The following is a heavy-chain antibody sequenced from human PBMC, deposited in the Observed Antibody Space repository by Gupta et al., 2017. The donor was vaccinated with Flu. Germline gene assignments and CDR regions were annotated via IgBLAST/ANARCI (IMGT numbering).Heavy chain of an antibody. CDR3: ARDSGGWYGGLN. D-gene: IGHD6-19*01. V-gene: IGHV3-21*01. CDR2: ISSSSSYI. CDR1: GFTFSSYS. J-gene: IGHJ4*02. Sequence: EVQLVESGGGLVKPGGSLRLSCAASGFTFSSYSMNWVRQAPGKGLEWVSSISSSSSYIYYADSVKGRFTISRDNAKNSLYLQMNSLRAEDTAVYYCARDSGGWYGGLNWGQGTLVTVSS.